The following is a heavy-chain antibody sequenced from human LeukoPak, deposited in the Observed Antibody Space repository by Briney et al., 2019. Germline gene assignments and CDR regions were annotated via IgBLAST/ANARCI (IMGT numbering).Heavy chain of an antibody. CDR1: GGSISSYY. V-gene: IGHV4-59*01. CDR2: IYYSGST. Sequence: RPSETLSLTCTVSGGSISSYYWSWIRQPPGKGLEWIGYIYYSGSTNYNPSLKSRVTISVDTSKNQFSLKLSSVTAADTAVYYCARLSYYYDSSGYYRYYFDYWGQGTLVTVSS. CDR3: ARLSYYYDSSGYYRYYFDY. J-gene: IGHJ4*02. D-gene: IGHD3-22*01.